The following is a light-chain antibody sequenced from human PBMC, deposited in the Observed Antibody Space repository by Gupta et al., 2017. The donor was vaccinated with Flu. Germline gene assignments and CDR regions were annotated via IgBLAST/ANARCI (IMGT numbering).Light chain of an antibody. CDR3: QVWDSSSDQPNVV. J-gene: IGLJ2*01. V-gene: IGLV3-21*02. CDR2: DES. Sequence: SYVLTHPPSVSVAPGQTSRITCGGNNMGSKSVHGYQQKPGQAPVLVADDESDRPSGIPDRFSGSNYGNTDNLTISRGEAGNEADYYCQVWDSSSDQPNVVFGGGTKLTVL. CDR1: NMGSKS.